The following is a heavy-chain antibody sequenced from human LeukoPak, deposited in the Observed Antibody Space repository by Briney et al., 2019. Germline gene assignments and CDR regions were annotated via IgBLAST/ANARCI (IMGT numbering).Heavy chain of an antibody. D-gene: IGHD3-3*01. J-gene: IGHJ4*02. CDR3: ARDLGGSPYITILNY. Sequence: ASVKVSCKASGYTFTSYDINWVRQATGQGLEWMGWMNPNSGNTGYAQKFQGRVTITRNTSISTAYMELSSLRSDDTAVYYCARDLGGSPYITILNYWGQGTLVTVSS. CDR1: GYTFTSYD. V-gene: IGHV1-8*01. CDR2: MNPNSGNT.